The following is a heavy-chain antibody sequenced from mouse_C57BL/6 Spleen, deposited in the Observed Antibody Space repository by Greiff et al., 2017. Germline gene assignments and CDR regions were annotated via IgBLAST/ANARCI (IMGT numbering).Heavy chain of an antibody. V-gene: IGHV1-54*01. CDR1: GYAFTNYL. CDR2: INPGSGGT. J-gene: IGHJ2*01. D-gene: IGHD4-1*01. CDR3: ARGRLGRDYFDY. Sequence: VQLQQSGAELVRPGTSVQVSCKASGYAFTNYLIEWVKQRPGQGLEWIGVINPGSGGTNYNEKFKGKATLTADKSSSTAYMQLSSLTSEDSAVYCCARGRLGRDYFDYWGQGTTLTVSS.